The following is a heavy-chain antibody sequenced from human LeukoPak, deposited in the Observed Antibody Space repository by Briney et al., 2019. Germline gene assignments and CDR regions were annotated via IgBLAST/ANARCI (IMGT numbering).Heavy chain of an antibody. V-gene: IGHV3-23*01. CDR2: ITPNADRT. J-gene: IGHJ1*01. CDR1: GFTFGSYG. D-gene: IGHD3-22*01. CDR3: ASMHGYYDGSGYWVQ. Sequence: PGGSLRLSCAASGFTFGSYGMSWVRQAPGKGLEWVSFITPNADRTSYADSVEGRFTISRDNPRNTLYMQMNSLRDEDTALYYCASMHGYYDGSGYWVQWGQGTLVTVSS.